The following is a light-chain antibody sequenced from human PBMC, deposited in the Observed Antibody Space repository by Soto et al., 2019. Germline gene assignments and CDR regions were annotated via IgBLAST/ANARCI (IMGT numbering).Light chain of an antibody. CDR2: DAS. V-gene: IGKV3-11*01. J-gene: IGKJ5*01. CDR3: QQRSNWPPIT. Sequence: DIVLTQSPGTLSLSPGESTTLSSRASQSISSYLAWYQQKPGQAPRLLIYDASNRATGIPARFSGSGSGTDFTFTISSLEPEDLAVYYCQQRSNWPPITVGQGRRLEIK. CDR1: QSISSY.